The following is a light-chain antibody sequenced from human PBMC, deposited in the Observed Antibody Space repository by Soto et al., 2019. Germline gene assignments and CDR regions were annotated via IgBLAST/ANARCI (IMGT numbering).Light chain of an antibody. J-gene: IGLJ2*01. CDR1: SSDVGAYNS. V-gene: IGLV2-8*01. Sequence: QSALTQPASVSGSPGQSITISCTGTSSDVGAYNSVAWYQHNPGKAPKLMIYDVSNRPSGVPDRFSGSKSGNTASLTVSGLQAEDEADYYCSSFAGSPVVFGGGTKLTVL. CDR2: DVS. CDR3: SSFAGSPVV.